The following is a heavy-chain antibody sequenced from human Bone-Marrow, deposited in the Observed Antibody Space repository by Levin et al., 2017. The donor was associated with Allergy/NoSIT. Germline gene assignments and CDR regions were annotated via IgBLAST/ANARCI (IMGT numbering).Heavy chain of an antibody. J-gene: IGHJ5*02. CDR2: IFYSGSR. D-gene: IGHD3-10*01. Sequence: GSLRLSCTVSGVSIRSSSYYWGWIRQPPGTGLEWIGSIFYSGSRHYNPSLKSRVTMSVDTSKNQFSLRLSSLIAADTAVYYCAQVLRGWFDPWGQGTLVTVSS. CDR1: GVSIRSSSYY. V-gene: IGHV4-39*01. CDR3: AQVLRGWFDP.